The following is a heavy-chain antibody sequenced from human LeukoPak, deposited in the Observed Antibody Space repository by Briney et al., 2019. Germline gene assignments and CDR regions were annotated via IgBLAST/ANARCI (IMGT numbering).Heavy chain of an antibody. D-gene: IGHD2-15*01. CDR1: GGSISSGDYY. V-gene: IGHV4-30-4*01. CDR3: ARDCSGGSCYYYYGMDV. Sequence: SQTLFLTCTVSGGSISSGDYYWSWIRQPPGKGLEWIGYIYYSGSTYYNPSLKSRVTISVDTSKNQFSLKLSSVTAADTAVYYCARDCSGGSCYYYYGMDVWGQGTTVTVSS. J-gene: IGHJ6*02. CDR2: IYYSGST.